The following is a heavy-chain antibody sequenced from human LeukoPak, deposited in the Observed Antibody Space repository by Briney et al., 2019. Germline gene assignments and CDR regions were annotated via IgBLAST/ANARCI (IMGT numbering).Heavy chain of an antibody. CDR2: INQGGSDK. Sequence: PGGSLRLSCAASGFTFSGHWMSWVRQAPGKGLEWVANINQGGSDKYYVDSVKGRFTISRDNSKNTLYLQMNSLRAEDTAVYYCAREDPLGGLGYSYGYFDYWGQGTLVTVSS. V-gene: IGHV3-7*03. CDR1: GFTFSGHW. D-gene: IGHD5-18*01. J-gene: IGHJ4*02. CDR3: AREDPLGGLGYSYGYFDY.